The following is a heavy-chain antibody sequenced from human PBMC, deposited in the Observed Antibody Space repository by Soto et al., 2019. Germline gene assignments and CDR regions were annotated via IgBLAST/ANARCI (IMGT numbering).Heavy chain of an antibody. Sequence: GGSLRLSCAASGFTFSSYAMSWVRQAPGKGLEWVSAISGSGGSTYYADSVKGRFTIFRDNSKNALYLQTNSLRAEDTAVFYCAKAWGQLWPPFYYWGQGTLVTVSS. D-gene: IGHD5-18*01. CDR3: AKAWGQLWPPFYY. CDR1: GFTFSSYA. J-gene: IGHJ4*02. V-gene: IGHV3-23*01. CDR2: ISGSGGST.